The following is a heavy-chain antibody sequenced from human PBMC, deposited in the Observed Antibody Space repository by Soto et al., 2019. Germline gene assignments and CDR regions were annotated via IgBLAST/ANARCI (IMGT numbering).Heavy chain of an antibody. CDR3: ARVEGPGEKWFDP. CDR2: IHASGSS. J-gene: IGHJ5*02. Sequence: QVQLLESGPELVKPSETLSLSCTVSGGSISDYFWSWIRQPAGKGLEWIGRIHASGSSTYNPSLRSRVTVSVDTSKNQLSLRLTSVSAADTAVYYCARVEGPGEKWFDPWGQGTLVIVSS. CDR1: GGSISDYF. V-gene: IGHV4-4*07. D-gene: IGHD2-21*01.